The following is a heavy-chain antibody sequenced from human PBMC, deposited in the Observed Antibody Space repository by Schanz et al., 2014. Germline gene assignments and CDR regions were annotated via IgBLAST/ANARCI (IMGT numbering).Heavy chain of an antibody. Sequence: QVQLQESGPGLVKPSETLSLTCTVSGGSISSYYWSWIRQPPGKGLEWIGFIYYRGNTNYNPSLPSRVTISLYTSKNQSSLNLSLVPAADTAVYYCARRIWDGDYYYFDYWGQGTLVTVSS. V-gene: IGHV4-59*08. CDR1: GGSISSYY. D-gene: IGHD4-17*01. CDR3: ARRIWDGDYYYFDY. CDR2: IYYRGNT. J-gene: IGHJ4*02.